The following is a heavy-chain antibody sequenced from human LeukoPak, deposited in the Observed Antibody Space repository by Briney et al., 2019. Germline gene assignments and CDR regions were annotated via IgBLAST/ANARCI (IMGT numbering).Heavy chain of an antibody. J-gene: IGHJ4*02. CDR3: AREKLWFGELSHYDY. V-gene: IGHV1-18*01. Sequence: ASVKVSCKASGYTFTSYGISWVRRAPGQGLEWMGWISAYNGNTNYAQKLQGRVTMTTDTSTSTAYMELRSLRSDDTAVYYCAREKLWFGELSHYDYWGQGTLVTVSS. D-gene: IGHD3-10*01. CDR2: ISAYNGNT. CDR1: GYTFTSYG.